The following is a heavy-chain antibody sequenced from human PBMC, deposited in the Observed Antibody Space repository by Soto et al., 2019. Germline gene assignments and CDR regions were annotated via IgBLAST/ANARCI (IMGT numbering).Heavy chain of an antibody. CDR3: ARYYRGSGRYFFDY. CDR2: INQDGGVT. V-gene: IGHV3-7*03. CDR1: GFTFISSF. J-gene: IGHJ4*02. D-gene: IGHD6-19*01. Sequence: PGGSLRLSCVASGFTFISSFMGWIRQAPGKGLEWVANINQDGGVTYYVDSVEGRFTISRDNTKDSLYLQMNSLRGEDTAIYYCARYYRGSGRYFFDYRGQGTPVTGSS.